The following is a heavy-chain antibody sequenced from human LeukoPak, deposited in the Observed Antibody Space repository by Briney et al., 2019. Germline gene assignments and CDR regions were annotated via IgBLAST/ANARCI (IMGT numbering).Heavy chain of an antibody. CDR2: IRQDGGLK. J-gene: IGHJ4*02. CDR1: GFHFRDYY. Sequence: PGGSLRLSCAASGFHFRDYYMTWIRRAPGKGLEWVANIRQDGGLKHYVDSVKGRFTISRDNAENSLYLQMNSLRAEDTAVYYCAREIVGAIKSYFDYWGQGTLVTASS. V-gene: IGHV3-7*01. CDR3: AREIVGAIKSYFDY. D-gene: IGHD1-26*01.